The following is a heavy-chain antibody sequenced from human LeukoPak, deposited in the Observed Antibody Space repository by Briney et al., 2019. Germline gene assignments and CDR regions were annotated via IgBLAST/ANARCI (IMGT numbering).Heavy chain of an antibody. Sequence: GGSLRLSCAVSGFNFNAYSMNWVRQAPGKGPEWVSSISSTSNYIYYAESVKGRFAVSRDNAKNSLYLQMNSLRADDTAVYYCARAGDILLVSYFHYYGMDVWGQGTTVIVSS. CDR1: GFNFNAYS. V-gene: IGHV3-21*01. CDR3: ARAGDILLVSYFHYYGMDV. CDR2: ISSTSNYI. J-gene: IGHJ6*02. D-gene: IGHD7-27*01.